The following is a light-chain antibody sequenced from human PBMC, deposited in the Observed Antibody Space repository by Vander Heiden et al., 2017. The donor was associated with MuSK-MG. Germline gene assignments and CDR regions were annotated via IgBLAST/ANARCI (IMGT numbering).Light chain of an antibody. CDR3: QQYNDYSPYT. CDR2: KAS. CDR1: QSIRSW. Sequence: DIQMTQSPSTLSASVGDRVTITCRASQSIRSWLAWYQQKPGKAPKLLIHKASSLESGVPSRFSGSQYGTEFTLTISNLQPDDFATYYCQQYNDYSPYTFGQGTRLDI. V-gene: IGKV1-5*03. J-gene: IGKJ2*01.